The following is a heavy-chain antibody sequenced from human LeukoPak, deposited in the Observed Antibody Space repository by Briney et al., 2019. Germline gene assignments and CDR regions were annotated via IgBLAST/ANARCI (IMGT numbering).Heavy chain of an antibody. CDR1: GGTFSSYA. CDR2: IIPIFGTA. CDR3: ARGDAYDFWSGYQFDY. V-gene: IGHV1-69*06. D-gene: IGHD3-3*01. J-gene: IGHJ4*02. Sequence: ASVKVSCKASGGTFSSYAISWVRQAPGQGLEWMGGIIPIFGTANYAQKFQGRVTITADKSTGTAYMELSSLRSEDTAVYYCARGDAYDFWSGYQFDYWGQGTLVTVSS.